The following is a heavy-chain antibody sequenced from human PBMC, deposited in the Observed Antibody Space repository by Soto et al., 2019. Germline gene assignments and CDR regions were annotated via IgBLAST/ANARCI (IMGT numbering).Heavy chain of an antibody. CDR1: GFTLSSYS. D-gene: IGHD2-15*01. CDR3: ARDLGRGYWDS. CDR2: LSSGSSTI. V-gene: IGHV3-48*01. Sequence: EVQVVESGGGLVQPGGSLRLSCAAPGFTLSSYSINWVRQAPGKGLEWISFLSSGSSTIFYADSAKGRFTISRDNARNLVYLQMDSLRVEDSALYYCARDLGRGYWDSWGQGALVAVSS. J-gene: IGHJ4*02.